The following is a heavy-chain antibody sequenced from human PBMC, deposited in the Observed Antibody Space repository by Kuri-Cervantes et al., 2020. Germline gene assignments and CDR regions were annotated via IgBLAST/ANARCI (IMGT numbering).Heavy chain of an antibody. CDR3: ARGNRHFYDSSGLNFDY. J-gene: IGHJ4*02. Sequence: GESLKISCAASGFTFSSYWMSWVRQAPGKGLEWVSYISSSSSTIYYADSVKGRFTISRDNAKNSLYLQMNSLRDEDTAVYYCARGNRHFYDSSGLNFDYWGQGTLVTVSS. V-gene: IGHV3-48*02. D-gene: IGHD3-22*01. CDR2: ISSSSSTI. CDR1: GFTFSSYW.